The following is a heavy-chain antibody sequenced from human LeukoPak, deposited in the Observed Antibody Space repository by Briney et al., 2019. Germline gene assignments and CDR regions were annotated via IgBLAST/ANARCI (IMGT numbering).Heavy chain of an antibody. J-gene: IGHJ4*02. Sequence: SETLSLTCAVYGGSFSGYYWSWIRQPPGKGLEWIGEINHSGSTNYNPSLKSRVTISVDTSKNQFSLKLSSVTAADTAVYYCARARKVVPAAILWAYSSSWCFDYWGQGTLVTVSS. CDR2: INHSGST. D-gene: IGHD2-2*02. CDR3: ARARKVVPAAILWAYSSSWCFDY. CDR1: GGSFSGYY. V-gene: IGHV4-34*01.